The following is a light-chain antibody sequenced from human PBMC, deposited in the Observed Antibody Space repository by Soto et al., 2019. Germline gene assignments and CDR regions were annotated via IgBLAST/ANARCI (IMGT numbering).Light chain of an antibody. Sequence: SVLTQPPSVSATPGQGVTLSCSGGDSNIGSTAVNWYQQVPGTAPKLLIYSSNQRPSGVPDRISGSKSGTSASLAISGLQSEDEADYYCAAWDDDLHVWLFGGGTKLTVL. J-gene: IGLJ2*01. V-gene: IGLV1-44*01. CDR1: DSNIGSTA. CDR2: SSN. CDR3: AAWDDDLHVWL.